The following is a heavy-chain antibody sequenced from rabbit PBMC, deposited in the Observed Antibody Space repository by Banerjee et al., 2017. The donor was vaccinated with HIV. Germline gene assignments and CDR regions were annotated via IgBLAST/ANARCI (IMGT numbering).Heavy chain of an antibody. D-gene: IGHD6-1*01. V-gene: IGHV1S40*01. Sequence: QSLEESVGGLLQPEGSLTLTCKASGFDLSSNYYMCWFRQDPGKGLEWIACIYAGSSGSTYYATWAKGRFTISRTSSTTVTLQMTSLTVADTATYFCARKISYGSYHYGLWGQGTLVTVS. CDR2: IYAGSSGST. CDR1: GFDLSSNYY. CDR3: ARKISYGSYHYGL. J-gene: IGHJ3*01.